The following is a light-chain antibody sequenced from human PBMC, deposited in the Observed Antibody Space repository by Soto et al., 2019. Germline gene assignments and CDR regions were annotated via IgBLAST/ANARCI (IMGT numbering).Light chain of an antibody. V-gene: IGKV1-27*01. CDR3: QKYDSALFT. Sequence: DIQMTQSPSSLSASIGDRVTITCRASQGISNYLAWYQQKPGIPPKLLIYHASTLQSGFPSRFSGSGSGTDFTLTISSLQPEDAAIYYCQKYDSALFTFGPGTTVDIK. CDR2: HAS. CDR1: QGISNY. J-gene: IGKJ3*01.